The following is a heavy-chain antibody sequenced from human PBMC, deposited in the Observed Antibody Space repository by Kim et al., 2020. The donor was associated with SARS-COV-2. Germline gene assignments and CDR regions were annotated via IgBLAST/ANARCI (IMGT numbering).Heavy chain of an antibody. D-gene: IGHD6-19*01. CDR1: GFTFSGSA. CDR2: IRSKANSYAT. J-gene: IGHJ4*02. V-gene: IGHV3-73*01. CDR3: TRHGLVTPTDEGFY. Sequence: GGSLRLSCAASGFTFSGSAMHWVRQASGKWLEWVGRIRSKANSYATAYAASVKGRFTISRDDSKNTAYLQMNSLKTEDTAVYYCTRHGLVTPTDEGFYWGQGTLVTVSS.